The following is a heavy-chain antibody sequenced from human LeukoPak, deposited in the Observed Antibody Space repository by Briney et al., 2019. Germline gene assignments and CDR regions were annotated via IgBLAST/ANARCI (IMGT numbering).Heavy chain of an antibody. CDR3: AREYCSGGRCQYYFDY. CDR2: ISSDGGSP. V-gene: IGHV3-64*01. J-gene: IGHJ4*02. CDR1: GFTFSSYA. Sequence: GGSLRLSCAASGFTFSSYAMHWVRQAPGKGLEYVSGISSDGGSPFHVNSVKGRFTISRDNSKDTLYLQMGSLRAEDMAVYYCAREYCSGGRCQYYFDYWGQGTLVAVSS. D-gene: IGHD2-15*01.